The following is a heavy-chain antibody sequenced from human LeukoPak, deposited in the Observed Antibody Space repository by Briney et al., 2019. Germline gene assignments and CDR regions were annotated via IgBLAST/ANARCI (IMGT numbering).Heavy chain of an antibody. CDR1: GDSVGSSNYY. CDR3: ARLTRRSGNYFDY. Sequence: SETLSLTCAVSGDSVGSSNYYWSWIRQPPGKGLEWIGHIYYGGNTNYNPSLQSRVTISVDTSKSQFSLKLSSVTAADTAVYYCARLTRRSGNYFDYWGQGTLVTVSS. J-gene: IGHJ4*02. CDR2: IYYGGNT. D-gene: IGHD1-1*01. V-gene: IGHV4-61*01.